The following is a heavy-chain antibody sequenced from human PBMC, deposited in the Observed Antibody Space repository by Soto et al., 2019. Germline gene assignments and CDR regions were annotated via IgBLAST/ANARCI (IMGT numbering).Heavy chain of an antibody. J-gene: IGHJ5*02. CDR2: IYYSGST. CDR1: GGSISSYY. V-gene: IGHV4-59*01. D-gene: IGHD6-13*01. Sequence: PSETLSLTCTVSGGSISSYYWSWIRQPPGKGLEWIGYIYYSGSTNYNPSLKSRVTISVDTSKNQFSLKLSSVTAADTAMYYCARVAAASWFDPWGQGTLVTVSS. CDR3: ARVAAASWFDP.